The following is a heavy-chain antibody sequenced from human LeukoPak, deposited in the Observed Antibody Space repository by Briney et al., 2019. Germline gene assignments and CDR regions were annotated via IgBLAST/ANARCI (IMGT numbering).Heavy chain of an antibody. J-gene: IGHJ6*02. CDR1: GFTFSSYG. D-gene: IGHD3-3*01. Sequence: PGRSLRLSCAASGFTFSSYGMHWVRQAPGKGLEWVAVISCDGSNKYYADSVKGRFTISGDTSKNTLYLQMNSLRTEDTAVYYCAKEGDFWSGYHYYDFYGMDVWGQGTTVAVSS. CDR3: AKEGDFWSGYHYYDFYGMDV. V-gene: IGHV3-30*18. CDR2: ISCDGSNK.